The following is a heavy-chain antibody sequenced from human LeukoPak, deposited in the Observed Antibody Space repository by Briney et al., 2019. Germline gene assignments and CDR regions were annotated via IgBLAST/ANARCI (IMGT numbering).Heavy chain of an antibody. Sequence: ASVKVSCKASGYTFTSYDINWVRQATGQGLEWMGWMNPNSGNTGYAQKFQGRVTITADESTSTAYMELSSLRSEDTAVYYCARKPFKDFWYLDPWGQGTLVTVSS. CDR3: ARKPFKDFWYLDP. CDR2: MNPNSGNT. D-gene: IGHD3-3*01. CDR1: GYTFTSYD. J-gene: IGHJ5*02. V-gene: IGHV1-8*01.